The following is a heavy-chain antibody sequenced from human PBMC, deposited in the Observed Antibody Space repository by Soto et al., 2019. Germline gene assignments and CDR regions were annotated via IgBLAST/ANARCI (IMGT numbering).Heavy chain of an antibody. Sequence: AGGSLRLSCAASGFTFSSYGMHWVRQAPGKGLEWVAVIWYDGSNKYYADSVKGRFTISRDNSKNTLYLQMNSLRAEDTAVYYCARESPMEYYFDYWGQGTLVTVSS. CDR2: IWYDGSNK. CDR3: ARESPMEYYFDY. J-gene: IGHJ4*02. V-gene: IGHV3-33*01. D-gene: IGHD3-3*01. CDR1: GFTFSSYG.